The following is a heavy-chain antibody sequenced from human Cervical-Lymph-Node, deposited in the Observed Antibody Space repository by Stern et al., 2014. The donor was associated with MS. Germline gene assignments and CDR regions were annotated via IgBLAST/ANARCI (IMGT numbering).Heavy chain of an antibody. Sequence: QDQLVQSGAEVRKPGASVKVSCKASGYTFTNHYIHWVRQAPGQGLEWMGLINPSGGSTNYAQKFQGRVTLTRDTSTNTVYMDLSSLRSEDTAVYYCTRAQYYDGSGYGSNWFDPWGQGTLVTVSS. CDR3: TRAQYYDGSGYGSNWFDP. V-gene: IGHV1-46*03. CDR1: GYTFTNHY. CDR2: INPSGGST. J-gene: IGHJ5*02. D-gene: IGHD3-22*01.